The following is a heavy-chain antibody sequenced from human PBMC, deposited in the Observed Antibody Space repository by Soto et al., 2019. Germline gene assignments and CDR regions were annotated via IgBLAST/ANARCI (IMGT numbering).Heavy chain of an antibody. V-gene: IGHV3-23*01. Sequence: GGSLRLSCAASGFTFSSYAMSWVRQAPGKGLEWVSAISGSGGSTYYADSVKGRFTISRDNSTSTVYMELSSLRSEDTAVYYCARDSLYSTKYFQHWGQGTLVTVSS. CDR2: ISGSGGST. J-gene: IGHJ1*01. CDR1: GFTFSSYA. D-gene: IGHD6-13*01. CDR3: ARDSLYSTKYFQH.